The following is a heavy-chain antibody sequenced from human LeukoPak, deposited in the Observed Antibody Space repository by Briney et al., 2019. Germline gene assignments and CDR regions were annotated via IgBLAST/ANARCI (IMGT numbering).Heavy chain of an antibody. J-gene: IGHJ3*02. Sequence: SVKVSCKASGGTFSSYAISWVRQAPGQGLEWMGGIIPIFGTANYAQKFQGRVTITTDESTSTAYMELSSLRSDDTAVYYCARDISSDIVVVPAANHDAFDIWGQGTMVTVSS. CDR1: GGTFSSYA. V-gene: IGHV1-69*05. CDR2: IIPIFGTA. D-gene: IGHD2-2*01. CDR3: ARDISSDIVVVPAANHDAFDI.